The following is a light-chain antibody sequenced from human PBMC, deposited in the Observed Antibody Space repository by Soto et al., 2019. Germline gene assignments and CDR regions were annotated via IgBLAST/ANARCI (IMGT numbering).Light chain of an antibody. V-gene: IGKV1-5*03. CDR1: QSISSW. J-gene: IGKJ1*01. CDR2: KAS. CDR3: QRYNTYPWT. Sequence: DIQMTQSPSTLSASVGDRVTITCRASQSISSWLAWYQQKPGKAPKLLMYKASSLQSGVPSRFSGSGSGTEFTLPISSLQPDDFATYYCQRYNTYPWTFGQGTKVAIK.